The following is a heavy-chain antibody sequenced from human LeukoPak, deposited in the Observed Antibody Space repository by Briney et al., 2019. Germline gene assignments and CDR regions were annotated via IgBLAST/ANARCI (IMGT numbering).Heavy chain of an antibody. CDR2: ISGSGGST. Sequence: GGSLRLSCAASGFNITSNYMNWVRQAPGKGLEWVSAISGSGGSTYYADSVKGRFTISRDNSKNTLYLQMNSLRAEDTAVYYCARDGGWYGKTLDYWGQGTLVTVSS. J-gene: IGHJ4*02. CDR3: ARDGGWYGKTLDY. V-gene: IGHV3-23*01. D-gene: IGHD6-19*01. CDR1: GFNITSNY.